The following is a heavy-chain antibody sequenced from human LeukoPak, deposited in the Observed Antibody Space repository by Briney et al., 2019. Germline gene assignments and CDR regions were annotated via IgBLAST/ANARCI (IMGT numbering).Heavy chain of an antibody. V-gene: IGHV3-23*01. CDR2: ISGTGGST. D-gene: IGHD2/OR15-2a*01. J-gene: IGHJ4*02. CDR1: GFTFSSYA. Sequence: PGGSLRLSCAASGFTFSSYAMSWVRQAPGKGLERVAGISGTGGSTHYADSVKGRFTISRDNSKNTVYLQMRNLRVEHTAVYYCAKVVAGNIDYYFDYWGQGILVAVSS. CDR3: AKVVAGNIDYYFDY.